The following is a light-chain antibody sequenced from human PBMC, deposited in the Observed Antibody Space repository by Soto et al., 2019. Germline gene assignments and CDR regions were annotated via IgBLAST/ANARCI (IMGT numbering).Light chain of an antibody. Sequence: EIVLTQSPATLSFSPGERATLACRASQSVSSYLAWYQQKPGQAPRLLIYGASTRATGIPARFSGSGSGTEFTLTISSLQSEDFAVYYCQQYNNWLTWTFGQGTKVDIK. V-gene: IGKV3-15*01. CDR3: QQYNNWLTWT. CDR1: QSVSSY. J-gene: IGKJ1*01. CDR2: GAS.